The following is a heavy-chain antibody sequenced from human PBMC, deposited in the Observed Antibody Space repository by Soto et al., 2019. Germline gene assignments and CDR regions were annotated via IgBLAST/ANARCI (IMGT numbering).Heavy chain of an antibody. V-gene: IGHV1-18*01. CDR2: ISAYSADT. CDR3: ARGHEVIRGALDV. D-gene: IGHD2-21*01. CDR1: GYRFETYG. J-gene: IGHJ6*02. Sequence: QVQLVQSGAEVKKPGASVKVSCKASGYRFETYGMTWVRQAPGQGLEWMGWISAYSADTYNAQKFQDRVTMTTDTSTGTAYMELRGLRSDDTAVYYCARGHEVIRGALDVWGQGTTVTVSS.